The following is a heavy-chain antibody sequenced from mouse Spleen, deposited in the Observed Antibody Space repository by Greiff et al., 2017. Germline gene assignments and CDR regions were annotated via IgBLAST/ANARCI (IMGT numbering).Heavy chain of an antibody. J-gene: IGHJ2*01. CDR2: INYDGSST. Sequence: EVKLMESEGGLVQPGSSMKLSCTASGFTFSDYYMAWVRQVPEKGLEWVANINYDGSSTYYLDSLKSRFIISRDNAKNILYLQMSSLKSEDTATYYCARDPDHYFDYWGQGTTLTVSS. V-gene: IGHV5-16*01. CDR1: GFTFSDYY. CDR3: ARDPDHYFDY.